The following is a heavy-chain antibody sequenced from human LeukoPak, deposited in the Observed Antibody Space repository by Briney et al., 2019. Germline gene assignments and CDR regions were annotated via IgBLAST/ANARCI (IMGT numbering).Heavy chain of an antibody. Sequence: GGSLRLSCAASGFTFNYYAMNWVRQAPGKGLGWVSAILGGGDTTSYADSVKGRFTISRDNAKNTLYLQMNSLRAEDTAVYYCARVRGATTKGAFDIWGQGTMVTVSS. CDR3: ARVRGATTKGAFDI. CDR2: ILGGGDTT. J-gene: IGHJ3*02. CDR1: GFTFNYYA. V-gene: IGHV3-23*01. D-gene: IGHD1-26*01.